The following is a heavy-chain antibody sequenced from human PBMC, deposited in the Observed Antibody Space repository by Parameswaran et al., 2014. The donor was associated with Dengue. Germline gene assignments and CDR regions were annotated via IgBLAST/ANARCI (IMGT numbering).Heavy chain of an antibody. J-gene: IGHJ4*02. V-gene: IGHV1-46*01. D-gene: IGHD3-22*01. Sequence: WVRQAPGQGLEWMGIINPSGGSTSYAQKFQGRVTMTRDTSTSTVYMELSSLRSEDTAVYYCARNYYDSSGYSSFDYWGQGTLVTVSS. CDR2: INPSGGST. CDR3: ARNYYDSSGYSSFDY.